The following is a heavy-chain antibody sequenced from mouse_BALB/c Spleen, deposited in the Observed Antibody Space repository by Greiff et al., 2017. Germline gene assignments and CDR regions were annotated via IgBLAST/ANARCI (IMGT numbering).Heavy chain of an antibody. Sequence: EVMLVESGGGLVKPGGSLKLSCAASGFTFSSYTMSWVRQTPEKRLEWVATISSGGSYTYYPDSVKGRFTIARDNAKNTLYLQMSSLKSEDTAMCYCTRDEADRDPFAYWGQGTLVTVSA. CDR1: GFTFSSYT. CDR3: TRDEADRDPFAY. D-gene: IGHD3-1*01. V-gene: IGHV5-6-4*01. J-gene: IGHJ3*01. CDR2: ISSGGSYT.